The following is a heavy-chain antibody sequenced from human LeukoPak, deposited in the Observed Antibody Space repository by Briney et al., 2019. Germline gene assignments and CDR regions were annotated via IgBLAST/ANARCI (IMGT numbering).Heavy chain of an antibody. CDR1: GGTFSSDA. Sequence: SVKVSCKASGGTFSSDAISWVRQAPGQGLEWMGRIIPIFGIANYAQKFQGRVTITADKSTSTAYMELSSLRSEDTAVYYCARDLAKDYYDSSGYPPDYWGQGTLVTVSS. J-gene: IGHJ4*02. CDR2: IIPIFGIA. D-gene: IGHD3-22*01. V-gene: IGHV1-69*04. CDR3: ARDLAKDYYDSSGYPPDY.